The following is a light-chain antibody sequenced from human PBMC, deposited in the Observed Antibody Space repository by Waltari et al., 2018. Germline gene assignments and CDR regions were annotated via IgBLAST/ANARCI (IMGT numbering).Light chain of an antibody. CDR1: PSHVGSYDL. CDR3: CSYAGRGTYV. V-gene: IGLV2-23*02. Sequence: QSARTQPAPVSGTPEQPSTIPCRGTPSHVGSYDLVSWYQQHPGEAPKLLICEVFKRPPDTSSRFSGAKSGSTASLTISGLQPEDEADYYCCSYAGRGTYVFGSGTKVTVL. J-gene: IGLJ1*01. CDR2: EVF.